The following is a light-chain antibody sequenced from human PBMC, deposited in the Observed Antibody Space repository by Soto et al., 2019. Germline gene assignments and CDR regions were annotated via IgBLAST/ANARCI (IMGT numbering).Light chain of an antibody. J-gene: IGKJ1*01. CDR3: LQYHYWWT. CDR1: QSISNN. V-gene: IGKV3-15*01. CDR2: GAS. Sequence: IVMTQSPATLSLSPGEKATLSCRASQSISNNFAWFQQKPGQVPRLPIYGASNRATGVSARFSGSGSGTEFTLTISSLQSEDFAVYYCLQYHYWWTFGQGTKVDIK.